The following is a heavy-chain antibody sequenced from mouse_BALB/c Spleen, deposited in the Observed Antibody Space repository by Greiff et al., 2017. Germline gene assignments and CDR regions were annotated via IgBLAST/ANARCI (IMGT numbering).Heavy chain of an antibody. D-gene: IGHD2-2*01. CDR2: ISSGGSYT. CDR1: GFTFSSYA. J-gene: IGHJ3*01. V-gene: IGHV5-9-3*01. Sequence: EVKLEESGGGLVKPGGSLKLSCAASGFTFSSYAMSWVRQTPEKRLEWVATISSGGSYTYYPDSVKGRFTISRDNAKNTLYLQMSSLRSEDTAMYYCAGYEEVAYWGQGTLVTVSA. CDR3: AGYEEVAY.